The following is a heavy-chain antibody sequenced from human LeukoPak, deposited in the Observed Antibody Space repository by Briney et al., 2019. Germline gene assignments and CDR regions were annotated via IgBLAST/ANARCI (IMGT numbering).Heavy chain of an antibody. CDR3: ARAPYGDYVNLDY. V-gene: IGHV4-39*07. D-gene: IGHD4-17*01. CDR2: IYYSGST. Sequence: PSETLSLTCTVSGGSISSSSYYWGWIRQPPGKGLEWIGSIYYSGSTYYNPSLKSRVTISVDTSKNQFSLKLSSVTAADTAVYYCARAPYGDYVNLDYWGQGTLVTVSS. CDR1: GGSISSSSYY. J-gene: IGHJ4*02.